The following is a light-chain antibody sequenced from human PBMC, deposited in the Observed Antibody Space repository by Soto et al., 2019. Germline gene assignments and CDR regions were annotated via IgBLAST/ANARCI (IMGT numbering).Light chain of an antibody. CDR2: GAS. V-gene: IGKV3-15*01. CDR1: QSVSSN. CDR3: QQYNNWWT. J-gene: IGKJ1*01. Sequence: EIVMTQSPATLSVSPGERATLSCRASQSVSSNLAWYQQKPGQAPRLLIYGASTRATGIPARFSGSGSGTECTLTISSLHSEDFAVYYCQQYNNWWTFGQGTKVEIK.